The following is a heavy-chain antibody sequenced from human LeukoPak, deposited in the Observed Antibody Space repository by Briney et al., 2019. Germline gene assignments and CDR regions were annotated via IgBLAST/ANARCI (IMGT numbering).Heavy chain of an antibody. CDR3: ARHYYDSSGYYEIFDY. Sequence: TASETLSLTCAVYGGSFSSYYWSWIRQPPGKGLEWIGYIYYSGSTNYNPSLKSRVTISVDTSKNQFSLKLSSVTAADTAVYYCARHYYDSSGYYEIFDYWGQGTLVTVSS. V-gene: IGHV4-59*01. CDR1: GGSFSSYY. J-gene: IGHJ4*02. CDR2: IYYSGST. D-gene: IGHD3-22*01.